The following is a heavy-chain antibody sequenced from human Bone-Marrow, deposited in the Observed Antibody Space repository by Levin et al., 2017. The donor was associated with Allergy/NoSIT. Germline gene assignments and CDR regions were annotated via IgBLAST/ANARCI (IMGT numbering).Heavy chain of an antibody. CDR2: IYYIGKT. V-gene: IGHV4-39*07. J-gene: IGHJ4*02. Sequence: SQTLSLTFTVSGGSISRSTYYWVWIRQPPGKGLEWIGSIYYIGKTYYNPSLESRVTISVDTSKNQFSLKLTSVTAADTAVYYCAREGTPQSWDYWGQGTLVTVSS. CDR3: AREGTPQSWDY. D-gene: IGHD1-14*01. CDR1: GGSISRSTYY.